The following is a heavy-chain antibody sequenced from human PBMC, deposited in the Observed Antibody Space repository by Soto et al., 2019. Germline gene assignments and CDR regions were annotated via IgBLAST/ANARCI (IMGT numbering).Heavy chain of an antibody. V-gene: IGHV4-34*01. CDR3: ARNGGNTWYYFDS. CDR2: ISHSGTT. J-gene: IGHJ4*02. CDR1: GGSFTGYY. Sequence: SETLSLTCAVNGGSFTGYYGAWIRQSPEKGLEWIGEISHSGTTKYNPSLKSRVTISVDTSKNQFSLKLSSVTAADTGMYYCARNGGNTWYYFDSWGQGTVVTVSS. D-gene: IGHD6-13*01.